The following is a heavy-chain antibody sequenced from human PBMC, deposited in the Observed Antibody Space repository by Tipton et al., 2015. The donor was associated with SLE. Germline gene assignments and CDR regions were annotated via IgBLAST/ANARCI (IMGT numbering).Heavy chain of an antibody. Sequence: TLSLTCAVSGGSIRSSNWWSWVRQPPGKGLELIGYIYYSGSTNYNPSLKSRVTISVDTSKNQFSLKLTSVTAADTAVYYCTRGHGARYYFDFWGQGTLVTVSS. V-gene: IGHV4-4*02. D-gene: IGHD4/OR15-4a*01. CDR2: IYYSGST. J-gene: IGHJ4*02. CDR3: TRGHGARYYFDF. CDR1: GGSIRSSNW.